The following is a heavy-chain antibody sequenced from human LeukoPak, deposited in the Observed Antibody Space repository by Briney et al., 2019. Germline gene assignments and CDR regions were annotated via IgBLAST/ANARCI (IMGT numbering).Heavy chain of an antibody. V-gene: IGHV3-30*18. D-gene: IGHD1-26*01. Sequence: SGGSLRLSCAASGFTFSSYGMHWVRQAPGKGLEWVAVISYDGSNKYYADSVKGRFTISRDNSKNTLYLQMNSLRAEDTAVYYCAKGRGRYYENIDYWGQGTLVTVSS. CDR3: AKGRGRYYENIDY. CDR1: GFTFSSYG. J-gene: IGHJ4*02. CDR2: ISYDGSNK.